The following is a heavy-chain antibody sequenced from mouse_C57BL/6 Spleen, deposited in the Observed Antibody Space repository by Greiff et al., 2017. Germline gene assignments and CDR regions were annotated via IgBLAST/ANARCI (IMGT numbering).Heavy chain of an antibody. CDR1: GYSFTGYY. V-gene: IGHV1-42*01. CDR2: IDPSTGGT. CDR3: ATGEGAYAMDY. J-gene: IGHJ4*01. Sequence: EVQLQQSGPELVKPGASVKISCMASGYSFTGYYMNWVKQSPEKSLEWIGEIDPSTGGTAYNQKFKAKATLTVDKSSSTAYMQLKGLTSEDSAVYDCATGEGAYAMDYWGQGTSVTVSS.